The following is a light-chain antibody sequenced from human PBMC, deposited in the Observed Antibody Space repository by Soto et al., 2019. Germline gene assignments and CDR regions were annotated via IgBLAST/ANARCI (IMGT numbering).Light chain of an antibody. CDR3: QVWDSSTVV. V-gene: IGLV3-9*01. CDR1: NIGSKN. J-gene: IGLJ2*01. Sequence: SYELTQPLSVSVALGQTARITCGGNNIGSKNVHWYQQKPGQAPLLVIYRDSDRPSVIPERFSGSNSGNTATLTISRAQAGDEADYYCQVWDSSTVVFGGGTKLTVL. CDR2: RDS.